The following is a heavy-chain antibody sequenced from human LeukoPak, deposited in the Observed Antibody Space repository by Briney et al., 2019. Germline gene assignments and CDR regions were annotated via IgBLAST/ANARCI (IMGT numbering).Heavy chain of an antibody. CDR3: AIVIAAAGMNCFDP. D-gene: IGHD6-13*01. V-gene: IGHV4-61*02. CDR1: GGSISSGSYY. J-gene: IGHJ5*02. Sequence: SETLSLTCTVSGGSISSGSYYWSWIRQPAGQGLEWIGRIYTSGSTNYNPSLKSRVTISIDTSKTQFSLKLSSMTAADTAVYYCAIVIAAAGMNCFDPWGQGTLVTVSS. CDR2: IYTSGST.